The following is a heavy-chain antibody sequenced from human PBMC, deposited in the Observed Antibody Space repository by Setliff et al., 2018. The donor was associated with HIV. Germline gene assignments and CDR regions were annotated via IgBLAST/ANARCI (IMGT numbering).Heavy chain of an antibody. D-gene: IGHD3-10*01. CDR1: GGSLSGYY. Sequence: SEALSLTCAVYGGSLSGYYWSWVRQSPGRGLEWIGEINQSGNTNFNPSLKSRLIISVDTSKSQFSLKLTSVTAADTALYYCAREGGQGYSGSGSFYHRNFDLWGRGTLVTVSS. CDR3: AREGGQGYSGSGSFYHRNFDL. CDR2: INQSGNT. J-gene: IGHJ2*01. V-gene: IGHV4-34*01.